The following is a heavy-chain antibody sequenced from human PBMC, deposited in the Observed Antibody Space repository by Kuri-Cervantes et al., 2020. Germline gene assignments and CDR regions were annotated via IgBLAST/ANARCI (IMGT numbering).Heavy chain of an antibody. J-gene: IGHJ4*02. CDR3: ARDREQQLVFDY. Sequence: GESLKISCAASGFDFNNYNLIWVRQSSGKGLEFLSYITATSGATYYADSVKARFTISRDNSKNTLYLQMNSLRPKDTAVYYCARDREQQLVFDYWGQGTLVTVSS. CDR2: ITATSGAT. D-gene: IGHD6-13*01. CDR1: GFDFNNYN. V-gene: IGHV3-64*04.